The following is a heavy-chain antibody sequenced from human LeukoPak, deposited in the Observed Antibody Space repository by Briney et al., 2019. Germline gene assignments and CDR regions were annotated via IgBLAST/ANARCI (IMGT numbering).Heavy chain of an antibody. D-gene: IGHD6-6*01. CDR1: AGSISSSNYY. J-gene: IGHJ5*02. Sequence: PSETLSLTCTVSAGSISSSNYYWSWIRQPPGKGLEWIGEINHSGSTNYNPSLKSRVTISVDTSKNQFSLKLSSVTAADTAVYYCARGWIIVAARPGGHWFDPWGQGTLVTVSS. CDR2: INHSGST. V-gene: IGHV4-39*07. CDR3: ARGWIIVAARPGGHWFDP.